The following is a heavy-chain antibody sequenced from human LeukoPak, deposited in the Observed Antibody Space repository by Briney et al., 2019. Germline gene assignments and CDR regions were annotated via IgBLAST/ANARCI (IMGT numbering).Heavy chain of an antibody. Sequence: GGSLRLSCAASGFTFSSYAMSWVRQAPGKGLEWVSAISGSGGSTYYADSVKGRFTISRDNSKNTLYLQMNSLRAEDTAVYYCAKGGPSAPTSPPSNGMDVWGQGTTVTVSS. CDR3: AKGGPSAPTSPPSNGMDV. CDR2: ISGSGGST. V-gene: IGHV3-23*01. J-gene: IGHJ6*02. CDR1: GFTFSSYA. D-gene: IGHD6-13*01.